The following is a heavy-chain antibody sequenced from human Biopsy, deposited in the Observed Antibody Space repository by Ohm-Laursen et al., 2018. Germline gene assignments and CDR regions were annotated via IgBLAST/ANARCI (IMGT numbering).Heavy chain of an antibody. CDR3: ARDSGILNYGNFKYYHYYGMDV. J-gene: IGHJ6*02. V-gene: IGHV4-59*11. CDR1: GGSFTGHY. D-gene: IGHD4-11*01. CDR2: IYYSVMT. Sequence: GTLSLTCAVSGGSFTGHYWSWIRQPPGKGLEWIGHIYYSVMTNYNPSLQSRVSISVDTSRNQVSLTLSSVTAADTAVYYCARDSGILNYGNFKYYHYYGMDVWGQGTKVTVSS.